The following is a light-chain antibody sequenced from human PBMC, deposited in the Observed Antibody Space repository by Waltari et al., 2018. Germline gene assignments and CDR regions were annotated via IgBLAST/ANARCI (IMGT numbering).Light chain of an antibody. Sequence: IQMTQSPSILATSVGNRVTIARRSSQGIGSYLAWYQQKPGKAPQLLIHASSTLQSGVPSRFSGSGSGTEFTLTISSLQPEDFATYYCQQLNSYPLTFGPGTKVDIK. CDR3: QQLNSYPLT. CDR2: ASS. V-gene: IGKV1-9*01. J-gene: IGKJ3*01. CDR1: QGIGSY.